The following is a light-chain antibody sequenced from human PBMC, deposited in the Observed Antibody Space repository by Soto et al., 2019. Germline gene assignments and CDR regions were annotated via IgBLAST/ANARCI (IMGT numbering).Light chain of an antibody. CDR1: SSDVGNYNL. Sequence: QSVLTQPASVSGSPGQSITISCTGTSSDVGNYNLVSWYQQVPGKVPKLIIYEVIQRPSGVSNRFSGSKSGNTASLTISGLQPEDEGDYYCCSYAGSTALFGGGTKSPS. CDR3: CSYAGSTAL. CDR2: EVI. V-gene: IGLV2-23*02. J-gene: IGLJ2*01.